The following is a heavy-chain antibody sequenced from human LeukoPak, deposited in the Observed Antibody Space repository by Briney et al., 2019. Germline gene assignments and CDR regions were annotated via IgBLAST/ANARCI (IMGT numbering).Heavy chain of an antibody. CDR2: LSGDGSSS. V-gene: IGHV3-74*03. CDR1: GFSFSNYW. CDR3: AKVDEWELLRFDY. D-gene: IGHD1-26*01. Sequence: PGGSLRLSCVASGFSFSNYWMHWVRQTPGKGLLWVSRLSGDGSSSKYADSLKGRFTISRDNAKNTLYLQMNSLRAEDTAVYYCAKVDEWELLRFDYWGQGTLVTVSS. J-gene: IGHJ4*02.